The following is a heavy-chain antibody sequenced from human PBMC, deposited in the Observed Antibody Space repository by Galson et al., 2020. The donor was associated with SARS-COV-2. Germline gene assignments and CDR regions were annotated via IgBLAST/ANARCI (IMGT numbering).Heavy chain of an antibody. CDR1: GGSISAYY. Sequence: SQTLSLTCTVSGGSISAYYWSWMRPLPGKLLEWIGHIYSTGSPTYTPSLKSRVTISVDTSKNQFSLKLNSVTAADTAVYYCARVGYYYDSSGYDLNWYFDLWGRGTLVTVSS. V-gene: IGHV4-59*13. D-gene: IGHD3-22*01. J-gene: IGHJ2*01. CDR2: IYSTGSP. CDR3: ARVGYYYDSSGYDLNWYFDL.